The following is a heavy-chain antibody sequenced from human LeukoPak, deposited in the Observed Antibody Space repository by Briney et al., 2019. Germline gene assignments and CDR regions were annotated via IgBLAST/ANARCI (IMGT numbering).Heavy chain of an antibody. Sequence: GGSLRLSRAASGFTFSSYAMSWVRQAPGKGLEWVSAISGSGGSTYYADSVKGRFTISRDNSKNTLYLQMNRLRPEDAAVYYCAKAPVTTCRGAFCYPFDYWGLGTLVTVSS. CDR1: GFTFSSYA. D-gene: IGHD2-15*01. J-gene: IGHJ4*02. V-gene: IGHV3-23*01. CDR3: AKAPVTTCRGAFCYPFDY. CDR2: ISGSGGST.